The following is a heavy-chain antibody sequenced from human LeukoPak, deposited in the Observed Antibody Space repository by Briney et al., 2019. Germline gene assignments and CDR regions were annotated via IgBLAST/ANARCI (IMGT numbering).Heavy chain of an antibody. CDR1: RFTFSTYS. CDR3: AKDYSSGWDYFDY. J-gene: IGHJ4*02. V-gene: IGHV3-21*04. D-gene: IGHD6-19*01. Sequence: GGSLRLSCAASRFTFSTYSMNWVRQAPGKGLEWVSSISSDSNYIYYADSLKGRFTISRDNAKNSLYLQMNSLRAEDTAVYNCAKDYSSGWDYFDYWGQGTLVTVSS. CDR2: ISSDSNYI.